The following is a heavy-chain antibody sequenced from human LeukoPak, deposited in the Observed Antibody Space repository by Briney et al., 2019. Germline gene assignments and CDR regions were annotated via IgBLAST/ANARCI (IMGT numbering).Heavy chain of an antibody. CDR1: GYTFTSYA. CDR2: INTNTGNP. CDR3: ARDWSSVPRDIVVVPAAMSVWFDP. V-gene: IGHV7-4-1*02. Sequence: ASVKVSCKASGYTFTSYAMNWVRQAPGQGLEWVGWINTNTGNPTYAQGFTGRFVFSLDTSVSTAYLQISSLKAEDTAVYYCARDWSSVPRDIVVVPAAMSVWFDPWGQGTLVTVSS. D-gene: IGHD2-2*01. J-gene: IGHJ5*02.